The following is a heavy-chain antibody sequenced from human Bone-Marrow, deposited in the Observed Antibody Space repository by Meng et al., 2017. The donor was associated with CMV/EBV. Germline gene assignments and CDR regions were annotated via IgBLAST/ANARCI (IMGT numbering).Heavy chain of an antibody. CDR1: GGSISRHY. CDR3: ARSRDEFSKELDR. Sequence: GSLRLSCTVSGGSISRHYWSWIRQAPGKGLEWIGYITDRGSTSYYPSHKSRVSILVEADKNQFSMRLSSGTAADTAVFYCARSRDEFSKELDRWGPGTLVTVSS. D-gene: IGHD5-24*01. J-gene: IGHJ5*02. CDR2: ITDRGST. V-gene: IGHV4-59*03.